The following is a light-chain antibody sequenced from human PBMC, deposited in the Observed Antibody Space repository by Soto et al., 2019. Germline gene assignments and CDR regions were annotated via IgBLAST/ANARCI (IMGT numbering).Light chain of an antibody. J-gene: IGLJ1*01. CDR1: SIDVGDYNF. CDR3: TSYTSSSTYV. CDR2: EVS. Sequence: QSALTXPASVSGSPGQSLTISCTGTSIDVGDYNFVSWYQQHPGKAPKLMIYEVSNRPSGVSNRFSGSKSGNTASLTISGLQAEDEADYYCTSYTSSSTYVFGTGTKVTVL. V-gene: IGLV2-14*01.